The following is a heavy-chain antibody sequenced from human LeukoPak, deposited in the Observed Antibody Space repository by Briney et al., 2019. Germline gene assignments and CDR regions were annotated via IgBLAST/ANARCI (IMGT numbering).Heavy chain of an antibody. J-gene: IGHJ6*02. CDR3: ARGFGLYYYYGMDV. CDR2: INHSGST. D-gene: IGHD3-10*01. Sequence: SETLSLTCAVYGGSFSGYYWNWIRQPPGKGLEWIGEINHSGSTNYNPSLKSRVTISVDTSKNQFSLKLSSVTAADTAVYYCARGFGLYYYYGMDVWGQGTTVTVSS. CDR1: GGSFSGYY. V-gene: IGHV4-34*01.